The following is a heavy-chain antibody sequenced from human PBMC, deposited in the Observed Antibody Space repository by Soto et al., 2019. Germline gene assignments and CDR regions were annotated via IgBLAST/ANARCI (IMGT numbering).Heavy chain of an antibody. CDR2: IWYDGSNK. CDR3: ARSIVTPLDY. D-gene: IGHD4-4*01. Sequence: PGGSLRLSCAASGFSFSNVWMTWVRQAPGKGLEWVAVIWYDGSNKYYADSVKGRFTISRDNSKNTLYLQMNSLRAEDTAVYYWARSIVTPLDYWGQGTLVTVSS. CDR1: GFSFSNVW. J-gene: IGHJ4*02. V-gene: IGHV3-33*08.